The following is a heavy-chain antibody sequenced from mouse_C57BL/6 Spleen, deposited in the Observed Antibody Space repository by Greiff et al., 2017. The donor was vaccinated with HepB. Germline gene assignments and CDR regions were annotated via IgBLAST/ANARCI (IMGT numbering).Heavy chain of an antibody. CDR2: ISSGSSTI. CDR1: GFTFSDYG. Sequence: EVKVEESGGGLVKPGGSLKLSCAASGFTFSDYGMHWVRQAPEKGLEWVAYISSGSSTIYYADTVKGRFTISRDNAKNTLFLQMTSPRSEDTAMYYCARNYGSPWFAYWGQGTLVTVSA. V-gene: IGHV5-17*01. J-gene: IGHJ3*01. D-gene: IGHD1-1*01. CDR3: ARNYGSPWFAY.